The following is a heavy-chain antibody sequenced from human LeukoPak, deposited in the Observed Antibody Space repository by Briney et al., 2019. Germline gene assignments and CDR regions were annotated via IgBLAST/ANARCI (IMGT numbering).Heavy chain of an antibody. J-gene: IGHJ4*02. CDR1: GGSISSSSYY. CDR3: ARHSSWSEFDY. D-gene: IGHD6-13*01. Sequence: SGTLSLTCTVSGGSISSSSYYWDWIRQPPGKGLEWIGSIYYSGSTYYNPSLKSRVTISVDTSKNQFSLKLSSVTAADTAVYYCARHSSWSEFDYWGQGTLVTVSS. V-gene: IGHV4-39*01. CDR2: IYYSGST.